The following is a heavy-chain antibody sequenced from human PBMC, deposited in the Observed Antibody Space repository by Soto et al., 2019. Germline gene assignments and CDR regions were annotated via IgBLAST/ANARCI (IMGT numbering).Heavy chain of an antibody. CDR1: GGSIGSYY. CDR3: ARGGGIAAAGDAFDI. V-gene: IGHV4-59*01. CDR2: IYYSGST. Sequence: QVQLQESGPGLVKPSETLSLTCTVSGGSIGSYYWSWIRQPPGKGLEWIGYIYYSGSTNYNPSLKSRVTISVDTSNNQFSLKLSSVTAADTAVYYCARGGGIAAAGDAFDIWGQGTMVTVSS. J-gene: IGHJ3*02. D-gene: IGHD6-13*01.